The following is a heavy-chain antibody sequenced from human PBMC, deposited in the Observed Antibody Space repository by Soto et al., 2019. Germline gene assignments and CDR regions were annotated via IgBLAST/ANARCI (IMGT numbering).Heavy chain of an antibody. CDR2: ISGYNGDT. V-gene: IGHV1-18*01. CDR1: GYTFTRYG. J-gene: IGHJ6*02. CDR3: AKNGQRPYYYSRMAV. Sequence: QGQLVQSGAEVKKPGASVKVSCKASGYTFTRYGISWVRQAPGQGLEWMGWISGYNGDTNYAQKLQGGVTMAIDTSTSTAYMELSTLTSVDTAVYYCAKNGQRPYYYSRMAVWCQGTTVTVSS. D-gene: IGHD1-1*01.